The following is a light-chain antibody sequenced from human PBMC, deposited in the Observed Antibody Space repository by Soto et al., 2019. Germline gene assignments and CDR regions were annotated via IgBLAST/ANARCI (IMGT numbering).Light chain of an antibody. CDR3: QQYNSYPVS. J-gene: IGKJ4*01. V-gene: IGKV1-16*02. CDR1: QDISNH. Sequence: DIPMTQSPSSLSASVGDRVTITCRASQDISNHLAWFQQKPGKAPKSLISAASSLQSGVPSKFSGSGSGTDFTLTISSLQPEDFATYYCQQYNSYPVSFGGGTKVETK. CDR2: AAS.